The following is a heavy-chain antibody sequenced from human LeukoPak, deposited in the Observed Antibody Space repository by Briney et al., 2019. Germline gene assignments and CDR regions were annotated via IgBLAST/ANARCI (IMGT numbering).Heavy chain of an antibody. CDR1: GFTFSSYA. D-gene: IGHD2-2*01. J-gene: IGHJ4*02. V-gene: IGHV3-30-3*01. CDR2: ISYDGSNK. CDR3: AKTHIVVVPAAKSKTPLPFDY. Sequence: GGSLRLSCAASGFTFSSYAMHWVRQAPGKGLEWVAVISYDGSNKYYADSVKGRFTISRDNSKNTLYLQMNSLRAEDTAVYYCAKTHIVVVPAAKSKTPLPFDYWGQGTLVTVSS.